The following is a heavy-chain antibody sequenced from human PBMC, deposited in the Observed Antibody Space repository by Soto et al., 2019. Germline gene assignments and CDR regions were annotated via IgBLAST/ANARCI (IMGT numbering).Heavy chain of an antibody. D-gene: IGHD1-26*01. Sequence: EVQLVESGGGLVQPGGSLRLSCAASGFSFSTYWMNWVRQAPGKGLEWVANIDHDGGTRGYVASVKGRFTISRDNAKNSISLQMNRLGVDDSALYGWASYVSSGTSDYWGQGTLVNVSS. V-gene: IGHV3-7*05. CDR2: IDHDGGTR. J-gene: IGHJ4*02. CDR3: ASYVSSGTSDY. CDR1: GFSFSTYW.